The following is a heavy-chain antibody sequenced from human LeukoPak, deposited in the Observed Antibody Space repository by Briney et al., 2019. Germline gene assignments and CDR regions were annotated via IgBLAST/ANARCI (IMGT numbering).Heavy chain of an antibody. Sequence: SETLSLTCTVSGGSISTDYWTWIRQPAGKGLEWIGLIYTSGSTNYNPSLKSRVTISLDTSRNQFSLKLTSVTAADTAVYYCASDFGYWGQGTLVTVSS. CDR3: ASDFGY. D-gene: IGHD3-10*01. V-gene: IGHV4-4*07. CDR1: GGSISTDY. J-gene: IGHJ4*02. CDR2: IYTSGST.